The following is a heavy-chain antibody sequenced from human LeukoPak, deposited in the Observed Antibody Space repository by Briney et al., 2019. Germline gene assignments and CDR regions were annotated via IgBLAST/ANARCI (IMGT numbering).Heavy chain of an antibody. D-gene: IGHD4-17*01. CDR3: AREDPQTTVPEGLDV. Sequence: TSEALSLTCAVSGCSIGSYYWSWLRQPPGKGLEWIGYIYYSGTTNYNPSLKSRVTISVDTSKNHFSLKLTPVTATDTAVYYCAREDPQTTVPEGLDVWGQGTTVTVSS. CDR1: GCSIGSYY. J-gene: IGHJ6*02. V-gene: IGHV4-59*01. CDR2: IYYSGTT.